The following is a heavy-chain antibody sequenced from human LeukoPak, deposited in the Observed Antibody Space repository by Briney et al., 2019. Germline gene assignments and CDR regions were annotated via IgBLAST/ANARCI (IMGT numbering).Heavy chain of an antibody. CDR1: GFTFSSYE. CDR3: ARRAGGYSHPYDY. Sequence: GGSLRLSCAASGFTFSSYEMNWVRQAPGKGLEWVSYISSSGSTIYYADSVKGRFTISRDNSKNTLYLQMNSLRAEDTAVYYCARRAGGYSHPYDYWGQGTLVTVSS. D-gene: IGHD4-23*01. J-gene: IGHJ4*02. CDR2: ISSSGSTI. V-gene: IGHV3-48*03.